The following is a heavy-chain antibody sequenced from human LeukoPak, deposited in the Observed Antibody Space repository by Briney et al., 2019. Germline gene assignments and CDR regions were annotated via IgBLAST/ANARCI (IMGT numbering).Heavy chain of an antibody. J-gene: IGHJ6*04. D-gene: IGHD3-16*02. CDR2: IRSQGNGYGT. CDR3: TALSG. Sequence: SGGSLRLSCAASGFNFSGAAMHWVRQASGKGLEWVGHIRSQGNGYGTLLSGSVKGRFSISRDDSKKTMYLRVMSLEAEATAVYYCTALSGWSKGTTVTVSS. CDR1: GFNFSGAA. V-gene: IGHV3-73*01.